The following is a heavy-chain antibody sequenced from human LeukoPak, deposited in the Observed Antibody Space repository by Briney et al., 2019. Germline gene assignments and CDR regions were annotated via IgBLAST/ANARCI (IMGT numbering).Heavy chain of an antibody. J-gene: IGHJ4*02. V-gene: IGHV3-7*03. CDR3: ARESSSFLDY. CDR2: IKEDGSER. D-gene: IGHD6-6*01. CDR1: AFIFSGHW. Sequence: PGGSLRLSCEGSAFIFSGHWMNWVRQTPGKGLEWVASIKEDGSERQYVDSVKGRFSISRDNSKNTLYLQMNSLRADDTAVYYCARESSSFLDYWGQGTLVTVSS.